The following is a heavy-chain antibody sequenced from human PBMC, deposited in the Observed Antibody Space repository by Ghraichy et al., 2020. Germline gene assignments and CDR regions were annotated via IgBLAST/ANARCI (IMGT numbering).Heavy chain of an antibody. D-gene: IGHD1-26*01. CDR2: ISAYNGNT. V-gene: IGHV1-18*01. J-gene: IGHJ5*02. Sequence: ASVKVSCKASGYTFTNYGFTWVRQAPGQGLEWMGWISAYNGNTNYAQKFQDRVTMTTDTSTSTAYMALRSLRSDDTAVYYCARDAFSGSDNWSPNWFDPWGQGTLVTVSS. CDR1: GYTFTNYG. CDR3: ARDAFSGSDNWSPNWFDP.